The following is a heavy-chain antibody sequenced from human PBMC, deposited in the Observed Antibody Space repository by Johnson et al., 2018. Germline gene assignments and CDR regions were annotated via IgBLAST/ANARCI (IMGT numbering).Heavy chain of an antibody. Sequence: EVQLVESGGGLVQPGGSLRLSCAASGFTFRSYAMSWVRQAPGKGLEWVSVISNSGDSTYDADSVKGRFTISRDNSKNTMYLQMNSLRAEDPAIYYCAKDGGTTFRFLYYYSGMDVWGQGTTVTVSS. CDR1: GFTFRSYA. V-gene: IGHV3-23*04. J-gene: IGHJ6*02. CDR2: ISNSGDST. D-gene: IGHD1-7*01. CDR3: AKDGGTTFRFLYYYSGMDV.